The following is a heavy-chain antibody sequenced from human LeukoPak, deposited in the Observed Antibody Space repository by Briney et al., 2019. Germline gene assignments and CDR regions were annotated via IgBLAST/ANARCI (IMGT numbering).Heavy chain of an antibody. J-gene: IGHJ3*02. V-gene: IGHV3-33*01. CDR1: GFTFSSYG. CDR2: IWYDGSNK. CDR3: ARWGVTTRAFDI. D-gene: IGHD4-17*01. Sequence: GRSLRLSCAASGFTFSSYGMHWVRQAPGKGLEWVAVIWYDGSNKYYEDSVKGRFTISRDNSKNTLYLQMNSLRAEDTAVYYCARWGVTTRAFDIWGQGTMVTVSS.